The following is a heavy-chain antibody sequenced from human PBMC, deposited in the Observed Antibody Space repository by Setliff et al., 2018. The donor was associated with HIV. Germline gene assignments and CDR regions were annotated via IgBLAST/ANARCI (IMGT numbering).Heavy chain of an antibody. Sequence: PGGSLRLSCAASGFTFSSYAMHWVRQTPGKGLEWAAVISYDGSNKYYADSVKGRFTISRDDSKNTVYLQMNSLRAEDTAVYYCARDDDTTSHYGLFEFWGQGTLVTVSS. CDR2: ISYDGSNK. CDR1: GFTFSSYA. D-gene: IGHD3-22*01. CDR3: ARDDDTTSHYGLFEF. J-gene: IGHJ4*02. V-gene: IGHV3-30*07.